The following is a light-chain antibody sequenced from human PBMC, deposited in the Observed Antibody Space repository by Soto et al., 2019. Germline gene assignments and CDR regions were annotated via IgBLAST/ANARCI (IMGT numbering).Light chain of an antibody. CDR2: GAS. V-gene: IGKV3D-20*02. Sequence: EIVLTQSPGTLSLSPWERATLSCRAGQSVSSSYLAWYQQKPGQAPRLLIYGASSRATGIPARFSGSGSGTDFTLTISSLEPEDFAVYYCQQRTNWPPYTFGQGTKVDIK. J-gene: IGKJ2*01. CDR1: QSVSSSY. CDR3: QQRTNWPPYT.